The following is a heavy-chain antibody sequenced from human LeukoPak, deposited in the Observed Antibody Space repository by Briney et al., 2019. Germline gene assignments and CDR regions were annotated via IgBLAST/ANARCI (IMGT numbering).Heavy chain of an antibody. J-gene: IGHJ4*02. V-gene: IGHV1-69*13. CDR2: IIPIFGTA. D-gene: IGHD3-22*01. CDR3: ARHYDSSGYANDY. Sequence: ASVKVSCKASGGTFSSYAISWVRQAPGQGLEWMGGIIPIFGTANYAQKFQGRVTITADESTSTAYMELSSLRSEDTAVYYCARHYDSSGYANDYWGQGTLVTVSS. CDR1: GGTFSSYA.